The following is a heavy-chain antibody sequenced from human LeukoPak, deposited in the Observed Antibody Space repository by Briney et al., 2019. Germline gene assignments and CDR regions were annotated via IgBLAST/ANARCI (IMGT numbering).Heavy chain of an antibody. CDR3: ATGLPLGSSSWYQFDY. CDR2: INHSGST. CDR1: GFTFSSYA. J-gene: IGHJ4*02. V-gene: IGHV4-34*01. D-gene: IGHD6-13*01. Sequence: GSLRLSCAASGFTFSSYAMSWVRQAPGKGLEWIGEINHSGSTNYNPSLKSRVTISVDTSKNQFSLKLSSVTAADTAVYYCATGLPLGSSSWYQFDYWGQGTLVTVSS.